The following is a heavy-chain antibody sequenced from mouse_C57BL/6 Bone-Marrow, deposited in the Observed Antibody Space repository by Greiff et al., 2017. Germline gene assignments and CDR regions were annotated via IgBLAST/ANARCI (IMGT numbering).Heavy chain of an antibody. V-gene: IGHV1-81*01. Sequence: QVQLQQSGAELARPGASVKLSCKASGYTFTSYGISWVKQRTGQGLEWIGEIYPRSGNTYYNEKFKGKATLTADKSSSTAYMELRILTSEDSAVYFCARCGYGSSPWCAYWGQGTLVTVSA. D-gene: IGHD1-1*01. J-gene: IGHJ3*01. CDR1: GYTFTSYG. CDR3: ARCGYGSSPWCAY. CDR2: IYPRSGNT.